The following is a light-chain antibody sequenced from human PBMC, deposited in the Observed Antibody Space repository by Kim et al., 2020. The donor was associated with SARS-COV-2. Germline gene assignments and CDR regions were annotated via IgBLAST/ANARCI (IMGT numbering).Light chain of an antibody. J-gene: IGLJ1*01. V-gene: IGLV1-44*01. CDR1: DANLGSKS. CDR3: AAWDDSLRNV. CDR2: SDK. Sequence: GQRVTIACSGSDANLGSKSVSWFLLLPGTAPKLLFYSDKRRPSRVPDRFSGPKSGTSASLAISALPSEDEADYYCAAWDDSLRNVFGTGTKVTVL.